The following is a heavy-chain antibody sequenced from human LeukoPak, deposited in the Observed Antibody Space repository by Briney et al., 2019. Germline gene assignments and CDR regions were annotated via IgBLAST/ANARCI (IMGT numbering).Heavy chain of an antibody. CDR1: GGSISSSRYS. CDR2: IYYSGST. J-gene: IGHJ4*02. CDR3: ARWGLNCSSTSCYVFDY. D-gene: IGHD2-2*01. Sequence: SETLSLTCTVSGGSISSSRYSWGWIRQPPGKGLEWIGSIYYSGSTYYNPSLKSRVTISVDTSKNQFSLKLSSVTAADTAVYYCARWGLNCSSTSCYVFDYWGQGTLVTVSS. V-gene: IGHV4-39*01.